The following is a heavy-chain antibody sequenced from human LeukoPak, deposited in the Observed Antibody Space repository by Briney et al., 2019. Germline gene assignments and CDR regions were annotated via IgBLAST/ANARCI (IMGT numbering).Heavy chain of an antibody. Sequence: GGSLRLSCAASGFTFNSYWMSWVRQAPGKGLEWVANIKQDVNEKYYVDSVKGRFTISRDNAKNSLYLQMNSLRAEDTAVYYCARESRGYEILTGKYHRGYYSYYMDVWGKGTTVTVSS. CDR1: GFTFNSYW. J-gene: IGHJ6*03. V-gene: IGHV3-7*01. D-gene: IGHD3-9*01. CDR3: ARESRGYEILTGKYHRGYYSYYMDV. CDR2: IKQDVNEK.